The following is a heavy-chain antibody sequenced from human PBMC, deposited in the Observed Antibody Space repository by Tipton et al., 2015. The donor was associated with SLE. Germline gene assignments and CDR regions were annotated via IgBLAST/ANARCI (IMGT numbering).Heavy chain of an antibody. V-gene: IGHV4-39*07. CDR3: ARETKWLRHFDY. J-gene: IGHJ4*02. CDR1: GGSISSGSYY. Sequence: TLSLTCTVSGGSISSGSYYWSWIRQPPGKGLEWIGEINHSGSTNYNPSLKSRVTISVDTSKNQFSLKLSSVTAADTAVYYCARETKWLRHFDYWGQGTLVTVSS. D-gene: IGHD5-12*01. CDR2: INHSGST.